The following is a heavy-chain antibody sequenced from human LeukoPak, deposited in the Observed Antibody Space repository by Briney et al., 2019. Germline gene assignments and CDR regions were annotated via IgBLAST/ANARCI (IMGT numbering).Heavy chain of an antibody. CDR1: GFTFSSYA. CDR2: ISGSGGST. V-gene: IGHV3-23*01. J-gene: IGHJ6*02. Sequence: GGSLRLSCAASGFTFSSYAMSWVRQAPGKGLEWVSAISGSGGSTYYADSVKGRFTISRDNSKNTLYLQMNSLRAEDTAVYYCALSVVSTIYYYYYGMDVWGQGTTVTVSS. D-gene: IGHD4-23*01. CDR3: ALSVVSTIYYYYYGMDV.